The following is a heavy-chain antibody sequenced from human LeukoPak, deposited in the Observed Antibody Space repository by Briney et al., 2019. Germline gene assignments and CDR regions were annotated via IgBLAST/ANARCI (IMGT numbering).Heavy chain of an antibody. CDR2: IYYSGST. D-gene: IGHD6-19*01. J-gene: IGHJ4*02. Sequence: SETLSLTCTVPGGSISSSSYYWGWIRQPPGKGLEWIGSIYYSGSTYYNPSLKSRVTISVDTSKNQFSLKLSSVTAADTAVYYCARLYSSSGSQYYFDYWGQGTLVTVSS. CDR1: GGSISSSSYY. V-gene: IGHV4-39*01. CDR3: ARLYSSSGSQYYFDY.